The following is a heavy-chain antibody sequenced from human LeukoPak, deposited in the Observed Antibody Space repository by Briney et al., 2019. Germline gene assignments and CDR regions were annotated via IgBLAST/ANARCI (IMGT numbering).Heavy chain of an antibody. Sequence: KPSETLSLTCTVSGGSISSYYWSWIRQPPGKGLEWIGYIYYSGSTHYNPSLKSRVTISVDTSKNQFSLELSSVTAADTAVYYCARRSGSYAFDYWGQGTLVTVSS. J-gene: IGHJ4*02. D-gene: IGHD1-26*01. CDR2: IYYSGST. V-gene: IGHV4-59*08. CDR3: ARRSGSYAFDY. CDR1: GGSISSYY.